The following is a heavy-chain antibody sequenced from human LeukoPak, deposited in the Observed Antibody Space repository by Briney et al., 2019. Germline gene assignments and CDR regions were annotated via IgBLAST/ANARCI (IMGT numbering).Heavy chain of an antibody. Sequence: PSETLSLTCADYGGSFSGYYWSWIRQPPGKGLEWIGEINHSGSTNYNPSLKSRVTISVDTSKNQFSLKLSSVTAADTAVYYCARGTVLDADYSDYLGSFDYWGQGTLVTVSS. CDR3: ARGTVLDADYSDYLGSFDY. J-gene: IGHJ4*02. CDR1: GGSFSGYY. D-gene: IGHD4-17*01. CDR2: INHSGST. V-gene: IGHV4-34*01.